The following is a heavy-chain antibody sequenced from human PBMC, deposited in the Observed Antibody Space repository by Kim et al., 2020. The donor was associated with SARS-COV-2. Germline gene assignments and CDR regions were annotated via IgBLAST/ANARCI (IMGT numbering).Heavy chain of an antibody. J-gene: IGHJ4*01. D-gene: IGHD6-13*01. CDR2: INHSGST. Sequence: SETLSLTCAVYGGSFSGYYWSWIRQPPGKGLEWIGEINHSGSTNYNPSLKSRVTISVDTSKNQFSLKLSSVTAADTAVYYCAKGAAASFDYWGQGTLVTVSS. V-gene: IGHV4-34*01. CDR1: GGSFSGYY. CDR3: AKGAAASFDY.